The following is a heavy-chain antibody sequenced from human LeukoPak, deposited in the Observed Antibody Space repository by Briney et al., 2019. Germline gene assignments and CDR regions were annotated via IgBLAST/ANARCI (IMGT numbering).Heavy chain of an antibody. CDR1: GGSFSGYY. CDR3: ARHPEWLYGDQEESDY. CDR2: INHSGST. V-gene: IGHV4-34*01. J-gene: IGHJ4*02. Sequence: SETLSLTCAVYGGSFSGYYWSWIRQPPGKGLEWIGEINHSGSTNYNPSLKSRVTMSVDTSKNQFSLKLSSVTAADTAVYYCARHPEWLYGDQEESDYWGQGTLVTVSS. D-gene: IGHD4-17*01.